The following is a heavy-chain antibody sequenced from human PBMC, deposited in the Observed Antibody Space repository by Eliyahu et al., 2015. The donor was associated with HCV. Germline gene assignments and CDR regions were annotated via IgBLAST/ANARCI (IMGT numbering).Heavy chain of an antibody. D-gene: IGHD3-9*01. CDR3: AYSHTWLSPGDS. CDR1: GGSSSSYY. J-gene: IGHJ4*02. Sequence: QVQLQESGPGLVKPSETLSLTCTVSGGSSSSYYWSWIRQPPGKALEWIGNIYYYGSTNYNPSLESRVTISGDTSKNHFSLKLTSVTAADTAVYFCAYSHTWLSPGDSWSQGTLVTVS. V-gene: IGHV4-59*01. CDR2: IYYYGST.